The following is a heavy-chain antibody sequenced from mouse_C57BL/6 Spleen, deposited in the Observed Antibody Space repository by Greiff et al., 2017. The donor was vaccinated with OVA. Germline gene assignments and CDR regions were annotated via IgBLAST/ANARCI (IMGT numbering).Heavy chain of an antibody. CDR2: IDPETGGT. Sequence: ESGAELVRPGASVTLSCKASGYTFTDYEMHWVKQTPVHGLEWIGAIDPETGGTAYNQKFKGKAILTADKSSSTAYMELRSLTSEDSAVYYCTRVDGIGAYWGQGTLVTVSA. J-gene: IGHJ3*01. D-gene: IGHD2-1*01. CDR1: GYTFTDYE. V-gene: IGHV1-15*01. CDR3: TRVDGIGAY.